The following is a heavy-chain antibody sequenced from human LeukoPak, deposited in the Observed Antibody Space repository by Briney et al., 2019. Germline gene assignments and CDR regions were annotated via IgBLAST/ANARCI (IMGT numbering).Heavy chain of an antibody. Sequence: SGGSLRLSCAASGFTFSTYWMSWVRRAPGKGLEWLAVIKYDGTEKYYVDSVKGRFTIARDNAKNSVYLQVNSLRVEDTAVYFCTRDYLYGSYWHSMKAWYFDFWGRGTQVTVSS. D-gene: IGHD6-19*01. J-gene: IGHJ2*01. V-gene: IGHV3-7*01. CDR3: TRDYLYGSYWHSMKAWYFDF. CDR1: GFTFSTYW. CDR2: IKYDGTEK.